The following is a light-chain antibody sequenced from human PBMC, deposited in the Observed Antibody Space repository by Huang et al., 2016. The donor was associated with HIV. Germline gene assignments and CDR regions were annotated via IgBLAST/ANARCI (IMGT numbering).Light chain of an antibody. Sequence: DIQMTQSPSTLSAFVGDRVTSHCRASQNMGTYVAWYQQKPGKGPKLLIYKASSLESVVPSRFCGSGSWTEFTLTISSLQPDDFATYYCQQYNAYFPYTFGQGTKVEIK. CDR1: QNMGTY. CDR3: QQYNAYFPYT. J-gene: IGKJ2*01. CDR2: KAS. V-gene: IGKV1-5*03.